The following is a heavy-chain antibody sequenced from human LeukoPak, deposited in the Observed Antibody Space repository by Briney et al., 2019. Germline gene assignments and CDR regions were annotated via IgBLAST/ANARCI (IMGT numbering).Heavy chain of an antibody. CDR3: ASEPTWIQAAGAFDI. V-gene: IGHV3-20*04. D-gene: IGHD5-18*01. CDR2: INWNGGST. Sequence: PGGSLRLTCAASGFTFDDYGMSWVRQAPGKGLEWFSGINWNGGSTGYADSVKGRFTISRDNAKNSLYLQMNSLRAEDTALYYCASEPTWIQAAGAFDIWGQGTMVTVSS. J-gene: IGHJ3*02. CDR1: GFTFDDYG.